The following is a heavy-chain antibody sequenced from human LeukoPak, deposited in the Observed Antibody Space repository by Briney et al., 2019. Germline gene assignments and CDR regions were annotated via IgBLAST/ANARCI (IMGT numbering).Heavy chain of an antibody. V-gene: IGHV1-18*01. J-gene: IGHJ4*02. CDR3: ARDVDAWGGVGYGDYFDY. Sequence: GASVKVSCRASGYTFTTHDLSWVRQAPGQGLEWMGWISTYNGNTNYAQKLQGRVTMTTDTSTSTAYMELRSLRSDDTAVYYCARDVDAWGGVGYGDYFDYWGQGTLVTVSS. D-gene: IGHD4-17*01. CDR2: ISTYNGNT. CDR1: GYTFTTHD.